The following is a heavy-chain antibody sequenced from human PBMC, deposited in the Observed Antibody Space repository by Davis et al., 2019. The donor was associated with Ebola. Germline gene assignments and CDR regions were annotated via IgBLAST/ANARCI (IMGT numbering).Heavy chain of an antibody. CDR1: GFSFNAYT. CDR3: TRDGIASTWYDEGDY. CDR2: ISRSSTYI. V-gene: IGHV3-21*01. Sequence: GGSLRLSCAASGFSFNAYTMNWVRQAPGKEPEWVSSISRSSTYIYYADSVKGRFTVSRDNAKNSLYLQMNSLRAEDTAVYYCTRDGIASTWYDEGDYWGRGTLVTVSS. D-gene: IGHD6-13*01. J-gene: IGHJ4*02.